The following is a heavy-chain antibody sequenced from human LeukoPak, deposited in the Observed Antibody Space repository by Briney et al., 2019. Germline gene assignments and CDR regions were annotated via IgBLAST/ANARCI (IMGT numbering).Heavy chain of an antibody. Sequence: GGSLRLSCAASGFTFSSYSMNWVRQAPGKGLEWVSSISSSSSYIYYADSVKGRFTISRDNAKNSLYLQMNSLRAEDTAVYYCARAAAGTGCFNYWGQGTLVTVSS. CDR1: GFTFSSYS. CDR2: ISSSSSYI. CDR3: ARAAAGTGCFNY. J-gene: IGHJ4*02. D-gene: IGHD6-13*01. V-gene: IGHV3-21*04.